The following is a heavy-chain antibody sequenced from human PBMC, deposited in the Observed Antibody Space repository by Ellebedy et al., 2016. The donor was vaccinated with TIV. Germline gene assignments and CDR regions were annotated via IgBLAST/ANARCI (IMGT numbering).Heavy chain of an antibody. Sequence: GESLKISCAASGFTFSSYWMSWVRQAPGKGLEWVAKIKQDGSEKYYVDSVKGRFTISRDNAKNSLYLQMNSLRAEDTAVYYCSSSGRRAFDIWGQGTMVTVSS. J-gene: IGHJ3*02. CDR3: SSSGRRAFDI. CDR2: IKQDGSEK. D-gene: IGHD6-19*01. V-gene: IGHV3-7*01. CDR1: GFTFSSYW.